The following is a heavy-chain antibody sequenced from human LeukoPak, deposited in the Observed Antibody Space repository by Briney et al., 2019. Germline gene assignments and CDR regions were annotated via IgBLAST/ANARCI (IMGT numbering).Heavy chain of an antibody. CDR1: GFTFSNYW. CDR3: ARGGAMVRGVIGNH. CDR2: IKQDGSEK. V-gene: IGHV3-7*04. J-gene: IGHJ5*02. Sequence: GGPLRLSCAASGFTFSNYWMSWVRQAPGKGREWVANIKQDGSEKYYVDCVKGRFTISRDNAKNSLYLQMNSLRAEDTAVYYCARGGAMVRGVIGNHWGQGTLVTVSS. D-gene: IGHD3-10*01.